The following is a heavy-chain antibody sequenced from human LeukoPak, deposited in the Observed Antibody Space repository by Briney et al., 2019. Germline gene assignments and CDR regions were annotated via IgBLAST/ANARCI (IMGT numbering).Heavy chain of an antibody. CDR2: ISYDGSNK. J-gene: IGHJ4*02. V-gene: IGHV3-30*18. CDR1: GFTFSSYG. CDR3: AKSSDYGTFYYFDS. Sequence: GRSLRLSCAASGFTFSSYGMHWVRQAPGKGLEWVAVISYDGSNKYYADSVKGRFTISRDNSKNTLYLQMNSLRAEDTAVYYCAKSSDYGTFYYFDSWGQGTLVTVSS. D-gene: IGHD4-17*01.